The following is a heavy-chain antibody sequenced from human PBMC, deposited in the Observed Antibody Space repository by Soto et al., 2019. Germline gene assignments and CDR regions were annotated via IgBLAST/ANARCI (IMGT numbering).Heavy chain of an antibody. CDR3: ARAGRIAAAGTGVDY. V-gene: IGHV3-66*01. Sequence: EVQLVESGGGLVQPGGSLRLSCAASGFTVSSNYMSWVRQAPGKGLEWVSVIYSGGSTYYADSVRGRFTISRDNSKNTLYLQMNSLRAEDTAVDYCARAGRIAAAGTGVDYWGQGTLVTVSS. CDR2: IYSGGST. CDR1: GFTVSSNY. D-gene: IGHD6-13*01. J-gene: IGHJ4*02.